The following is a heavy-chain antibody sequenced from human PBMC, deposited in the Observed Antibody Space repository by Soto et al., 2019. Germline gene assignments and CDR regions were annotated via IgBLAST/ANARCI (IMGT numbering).Heavy chain of an antibody. CDR3: ARSSRGGNAGYFNL. J-gene: IGHJ2*01. Sequence: EVQLVETGGGLIQPGGSLRLSCAVSGFSVGSNYMSWVRQAPGKGLEWVSVIYSGGTTHDADSVKGRFTTSRDNSKNMVYLQKNSLRLEDTAVYYCARSSRGGNAGYFNLWGRGTLVTVSS. D-gene: IGHD2-15*01. V-gene: IGHV3-53*02. CDR1: GFSVGSNY. CDR2: IYSGGTT.